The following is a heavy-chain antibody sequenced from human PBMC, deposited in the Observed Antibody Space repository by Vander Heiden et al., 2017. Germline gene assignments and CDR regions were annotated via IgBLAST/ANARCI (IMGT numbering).Heavy chain of an antibody. CDR3: ARLDPHSKSYTFYGMEV. J-gene: IGHJ6*02. V-gene: IGHV5-10-1*03. Sequence: EVQLVQSGTEVKKPGASLRISCKASGSGFTSHWIGWVRQMAGKGLEWVGRIDPGDSYTNYSPSFEGHVTISTDNSINTAYLQWSSLKASDTAMYYCARLDPHSKSYTFYGMEVWGQGTTVTVSS. CDR2: IDPGDSYT. CDR1: GSGFTSHW. D-gene: IGHD3-16*01.